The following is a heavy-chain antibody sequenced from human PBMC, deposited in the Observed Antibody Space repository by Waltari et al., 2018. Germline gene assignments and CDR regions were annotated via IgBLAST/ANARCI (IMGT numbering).Heavy chain of an antibody. CDR3: AKGGYSYGSRLDS. CDR2: SSGSGGST. Sequence: EVQLLESGGGLVQPGGSLRLSCAASGFTFSSYAMSWVRRAPGKGLGWVSASSGSGGSTYYADSVKGRFTISRDNSKNTLYLQMNSLRAEDTAVYYCAKGGYSYGSRLDSWGQGTLVTVSS. J-gene: IGHJ5*02. V-gene: IGHV3-23*01. CDR1: GFTFSSYA. D-gene: IGHD5-18*01.